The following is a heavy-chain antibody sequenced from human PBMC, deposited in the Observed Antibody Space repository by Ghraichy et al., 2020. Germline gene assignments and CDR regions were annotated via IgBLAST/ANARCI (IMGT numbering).Heavy chain of an antibody. CDR3: ARDLRGYVHPYNYFDP. CDR2: IYTTGSP. J-gene: IGHJ5*02. CDR1: GGSVSSGTYY. D-gene: IGHD5-18*01. Sequence: SQTLSLTCSVSGGSVSSGTYYWTWIRQPPGKALEWIGYIYTTGSPDYHPSLKSRLTVSLDTSKNQLSRPLRSVTAADTAVYFCARDLRGYVHPYNYFDPWGQGTLVTVSS. V-gene: IGHV4-61*01.